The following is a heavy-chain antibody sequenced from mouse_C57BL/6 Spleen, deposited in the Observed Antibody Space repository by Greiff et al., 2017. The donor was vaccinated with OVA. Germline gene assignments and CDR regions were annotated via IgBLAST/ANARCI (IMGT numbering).Heavy chain of an antibody. CDR1: GYAFSSYW. V-gene: IGHV1-80*01. CDR3: ARSDKSSGWAY. D-gene: IGHD3-2*02. CDR2: IYPGDGDT. Sequence: VKLQESGAELVKPGASVKISCTASGYAFSSYWMNWVQQRPGKGLEWIGQIYPGDGDTNYTGTIKGQATMTADNSSSAAYMLLSSRTSEAAAVYFCARSDKSSGWAYWGKGTLVTVSA. J-gene: IGHJ3*01.